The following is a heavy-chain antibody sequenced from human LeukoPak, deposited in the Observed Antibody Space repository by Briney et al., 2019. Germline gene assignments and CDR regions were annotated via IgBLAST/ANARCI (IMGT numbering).Heavy chain of an antibody. CDR2: IYSGGST. Sequence: GGSLRLSCAASGFTVSSNYMSWVRQAPGKGLEWVSVIYSGGSTYYADSVKGRFTISRDNSKNTLYLQMNSLRSEDTAVYYCARDGITMVRGVIRGISYNWFDPWGQGTLVTVSS. CDR3: ARDGITMVRGVIRGISYNWFDP. V-gene: IGHV3-66*02. CDR1: GFTVSSNY. J-gene: IGHJ5*02. D-gene: IGHD3-10*01.